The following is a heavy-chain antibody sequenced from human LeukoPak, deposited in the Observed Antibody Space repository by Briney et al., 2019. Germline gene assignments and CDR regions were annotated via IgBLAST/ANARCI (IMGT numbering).Heavy chain of an antibody. CDR1: GFTFIRYA. J-gene: IGHJ4*02. V-gene: IGHV3-23*01. CDR3: ASLYSDYGDY. CDR2: ISGRGDTA. D-gene: IGHD1-26*01. Sequence: PGGSLRLSCAASGFTFIRYAMSWVRQPPGKGLEWVSRISGRGDTANYADSVKGRFTISRDNSRDTLYLQMNSLRAEDTAVYYCASLYSDYGDYWGRGALVTVSS.